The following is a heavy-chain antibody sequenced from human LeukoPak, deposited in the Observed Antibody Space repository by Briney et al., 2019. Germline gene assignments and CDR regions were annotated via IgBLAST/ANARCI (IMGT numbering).Heavy chain of an antibody. CDR2: ISSSGSTI. Sequence: PGGSLRLSCAASGFTFSSYEMNWVRQAPGKGLEWVSYISSSGSTIYYADSVKGRFTISRDNAKNSLYLQMNSLRAEDTALYYCAKGMYSYYFDYWGQGTLVTVSS. D-gene: IGHD2-21*01. J-gene: IGHJ4*02. V-gene: IGHV3-48*03. CDR1: GFTFSSYE. CDR3: AKGMYSYYFDY.